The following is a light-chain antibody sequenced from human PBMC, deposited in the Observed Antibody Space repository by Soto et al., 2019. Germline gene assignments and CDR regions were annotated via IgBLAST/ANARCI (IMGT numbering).Light chain of an antibody. Sequence: DIQMTQSPSTLSASVGDRVTITCRASQSISSWLAWYQQKPGKAPKLLIYDASSLESGVPSRFSGSGSGTEFTLTVSSLQPDDFATYYCQQLFMYPPTFGPGTKVDI. CDR3: QQLFMYPPT. CDR1: QSISSW. J-gene: IGKJ3*01. CDR2: DAS. V-gene: IGKV1-5*01.